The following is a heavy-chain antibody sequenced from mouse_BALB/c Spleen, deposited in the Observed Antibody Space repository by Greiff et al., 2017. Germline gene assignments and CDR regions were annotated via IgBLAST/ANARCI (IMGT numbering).Heavy chain of an antibody. V-gene: IGHV3-1*02. CDR1: GYSITSGYS. Sequence: EVKLQESGPDLVKPSQSLSLTCTVTGYSITSGYSWHWIRQFPGNKLEWMGYIHYSGSTNYNPSLKSRISITRDTSKNQFFLQLNSVTTEDTATYYCARSEDPYDGYYPYYFDYWGQGTTLTVSS. D-gene: IGHD2-3*01. CDR2: IHYSGST. J-gene: IGHJ2*01. CDR3: ARSEDPYDGYYPYYFDY.